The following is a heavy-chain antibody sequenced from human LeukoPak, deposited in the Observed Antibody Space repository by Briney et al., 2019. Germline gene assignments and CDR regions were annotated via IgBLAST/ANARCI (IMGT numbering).Heavy chain of an antibody. CDR1: GFTFTSYT. D-gene: IGHD4-17*01. V-gene: IGHV3-48*04. J-gene: IGHJ4*02. Sequence: PGGSLRLSCAASGFTFTSYTMNWVRQAPGKGLERVSYISSSSTTIYYADSVKGRFTISRDNAKNSLYLQMNSLRAEDTAVYYCARGTVTYYFDYWGQGTLVTVSS. CDR2: ISSSSTTI. CDR3: ARGTVTYYFDY.